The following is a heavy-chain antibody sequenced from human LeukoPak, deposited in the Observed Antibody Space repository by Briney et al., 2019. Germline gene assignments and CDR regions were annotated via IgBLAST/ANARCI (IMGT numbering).Heavy chain of an antibody. CDR1: GFTFSSYG. D-gene: IGHD3-9*01. J-gene: IGHJ6*03. CDR2: ISGSGGST. Sequence: GGSLRLSCAASGFTFSSYGMSWVRQAPGKGLEWVSAISGSGGSTYYADSVKGRFTISRDNSKNTLYLQMNSLRAENTAVYYCARYDILTPYYYYYYMDVWGKGTTVTISS. V-gene: IGHV3-23*01. CDR3: ARYDILTPYYYYYYMDV.